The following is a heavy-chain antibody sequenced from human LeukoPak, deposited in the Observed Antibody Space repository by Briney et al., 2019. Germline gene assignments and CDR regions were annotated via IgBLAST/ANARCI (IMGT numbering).Heavy chain of an antibody. CDR3: ARPGQGYFDS. CDR2: IYYSGRI. CDR1: GGSISSSSYY. Sequence: SETLSLTCTVSGGSISSSSYYWGWIRQPPGKGLEWIGSIYYSGRIYSNPSLKSRVTISLDTSKNQLSLKLSSVTAADTAVYYCARPGQGYFDSWGPGTPVSVSS. J-gene: IGHJ4*02. V-gene: IGHV4-39*01.